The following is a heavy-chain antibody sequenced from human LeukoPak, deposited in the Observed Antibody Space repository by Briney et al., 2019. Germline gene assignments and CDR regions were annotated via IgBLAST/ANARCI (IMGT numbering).Heavy chain of an antibody. CDR1: GFTVSSKY. D-gene: IGHD3-16*02. CDR3: ARDQGVNYYYGMDV. CDR2: IYSGGST. J-gene: IGHJ6*02. V-gene: IGHV3-53*01. Sequence: GGSLRLSCVASGFTVSSKYMSWVRQAPGKGLEWISVIYSGGSTYYADSVKGRITISRDNSKNTLYLQMNSLRAEDTAMYYCARDQGVNYYYGMDVWGQGTTVTVSS.